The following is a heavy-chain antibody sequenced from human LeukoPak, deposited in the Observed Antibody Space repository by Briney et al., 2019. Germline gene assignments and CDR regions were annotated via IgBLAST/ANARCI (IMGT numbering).Heavy chain of an antibody. V-gene: IGHV1-69*13. D-gene: IGHD2-15*01. CDR2: IIPIFGTA. Sequence: SVKVSCKASGGTFSSYAISWVRQAPGQGLEWMGGIIPIFGTANYAQKSQGRVTITADESTSTAYMELSSLRSEDTAVYYCARVGPGGSCPGDWGQGTLVTVSS. CDR3: ARVGPGGSCPGD. J-gene: IGHJ4*02. CDR1: GGTFSSYA.